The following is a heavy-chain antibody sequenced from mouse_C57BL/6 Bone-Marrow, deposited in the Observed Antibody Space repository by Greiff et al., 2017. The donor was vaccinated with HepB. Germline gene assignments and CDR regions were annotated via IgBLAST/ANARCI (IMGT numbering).Heavy chain of an antibody. CDR2: IYPRSGNT. CDR3: ARSELSNWYYFDY. Sequence: VKLMESGAELARPGASVKLSCKASGYTFTSYGISWVKQRTGQGLEWIGEIYPRSGNTYYNEKFKGKATLTADKSSSTAYMELRSLTSEDSAVYFCARSELSNWYYFDYWGQGTTLTVSS. D-gene: IGHD4-1*01. V-gene: IGHV1-81*01. CDR1: GYTFTSYG. J-gene: IGHJ2*01.